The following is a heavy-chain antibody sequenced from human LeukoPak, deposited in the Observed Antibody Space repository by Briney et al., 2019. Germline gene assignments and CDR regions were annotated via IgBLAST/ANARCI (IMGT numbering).Heavy chain of an antibody. CDR3: VSGTTYFDY. D-gene: IGHD1-14*01. CDR1: GFIVSSNY. CDR2: IYSGART. Sequence: PGGSLRLSCAASGFIVSSNYMNWVRQSPGKGLEWVSVIYSGARTYYADSVKGRFTISRDNAKNSLYLQMNSLRDEDTAVYYCVSGTTYFDYWGQGTLVTVSS. J-gene: IGHJ4*02. V-gene: IGHV3-53*01.